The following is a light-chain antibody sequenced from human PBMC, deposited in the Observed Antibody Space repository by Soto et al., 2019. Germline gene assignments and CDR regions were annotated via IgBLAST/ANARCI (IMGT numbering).Light chain of an antibody. CDR2: GAS. V-gene: IGKV3-15*01. CDR3: QQRSNWPSIT. J-gene: IGKJ5*01. CDR1: QSVSSN. Sequence: EVVLTPSPSTLSLSPGARATLSCRASQSVSSNLAWYQQKPGQAPRLLIYGASSRATGIPVRFSGSGSGTEFTLTISSLQSEDFAVYYCQQRSNWPSITFGQGTRLEIK.